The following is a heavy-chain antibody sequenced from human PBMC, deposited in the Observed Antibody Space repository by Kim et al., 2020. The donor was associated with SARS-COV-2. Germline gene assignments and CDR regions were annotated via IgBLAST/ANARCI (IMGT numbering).Heavy chain of an antibody. D-gene: IGHD3-10*01. CDR3: ATIRYGSQSYHYFDN. CDR2: ISSSGTYT. J-gene: IGHJ4*01. Sequence: GGSLRLSCAASGFTFSDYYMSWVRQAPGKWLEWLSYISSSGTYTNYADSVKGPFTVSRDNSKNSLYLQMNCLTVDATAVSYCATIRYGSQSYHYFDNWGHGTLVTVSS. V-gene: IGHV3-11*03. CDR1: GFTFSDYY.